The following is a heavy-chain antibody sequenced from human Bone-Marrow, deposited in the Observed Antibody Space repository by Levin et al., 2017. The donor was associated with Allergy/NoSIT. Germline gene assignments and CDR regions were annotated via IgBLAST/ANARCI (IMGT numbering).Heavy chain of an antibody. CDR3: ARDRRLLGFDP. Sequence: LSLTCAATGFPFSTYWMHWVRQAPGKGPVWVSRIDSDGKTAAYADSVKGRFIISRDNANNTLFLQMTSLRAEDTAVYYCARDRRLLGFDPWGQGTLVTVSS. D-gene: IGHD1-1*01. J-gene: IGHJ5*02. CDR2: IDSDGKTA. CDR1: GFPFSTYW. V-gene: IGHV3-74*03.